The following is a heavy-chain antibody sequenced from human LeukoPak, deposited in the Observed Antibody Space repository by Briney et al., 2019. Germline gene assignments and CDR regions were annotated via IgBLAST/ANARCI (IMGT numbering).Heavy chain of an antibody. J-gene: IGHJ4*02. CDR1: GLTLSTYA. Sequence: GGSLRLSCAASGLTLSTYAMSWVRQAPGKGLEWVSSLSNSGDITYYADSVKGRFTISRDNSKNTLYLQMNSLRAEDTAVCYCAKSEGYYDYWGQGTLVTVSS. D-gene: IGHD3-10*01. V-gene: IGHV3-23*01. CDR3: AKSEGYYDY. CDR2: LSNSGDIT.